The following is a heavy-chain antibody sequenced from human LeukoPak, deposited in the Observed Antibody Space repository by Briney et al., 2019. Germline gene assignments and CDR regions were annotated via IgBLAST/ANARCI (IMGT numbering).Heavy chain of an antibody. CDR3: AKVVTSGDYYYFDY. CDR2: ISGSGRDT. J-gene: IGHJ4*02. V-gene: IGHV3-23*01. D-gene: IGHD3-22*01. Sequence: PGRSLRLSCAASGFTFSNYAMSWVRQAPGKGLGWVSAISGSGRDTYYADSVKGRFAISRDNSKNTLSLQMHSLRAEDTAIYYCAKVVTSGDYYYFDYWGQGTLVTVSS. CDR1: GFTFSNYA.